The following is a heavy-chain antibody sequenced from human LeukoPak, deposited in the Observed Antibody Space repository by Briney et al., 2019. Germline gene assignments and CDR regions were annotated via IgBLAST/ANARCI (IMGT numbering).Heavy chain of an antibody. J-gene: IGHJ3*02. Sequence: GGSLRLSCAASGFTFSSYGMHWVRQAPGKGLEWVAVIWCDGSNKYYADSVKGRFTISRDNSKNTLYLQMNSLRAEDTAVYYCARDPGDYYGSGSSDAFDIWGQGTMVTVSS. CDR3: ARDPGDYYGSGSSDAFDI. CDR2: IWCDGSNK. V-gene: IGHV3-33*01. CDR1: GFTFSSYG. D-gene: IGHD3-10*01.